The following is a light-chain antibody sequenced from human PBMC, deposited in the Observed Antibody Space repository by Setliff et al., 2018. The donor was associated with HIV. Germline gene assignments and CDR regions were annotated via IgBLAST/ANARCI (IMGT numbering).Light chain of an antibody. J-gene: IGLJ1*01. V-gene: IGLV2-14*01. CDR3: CSYTGDDTLYV. Sequence: QSVLAQPASVSGSPGQSITISCTGTSSDIGGYNYVSWYQQHPGRAPKLIIYEVNKRPSEVSVRFSASKSGNTASLTISEVQADDEADYYCCSYTGDDTLYVFGTGTKVTVL. CDR1: SSDIGGYNY. CDR2: EVN.